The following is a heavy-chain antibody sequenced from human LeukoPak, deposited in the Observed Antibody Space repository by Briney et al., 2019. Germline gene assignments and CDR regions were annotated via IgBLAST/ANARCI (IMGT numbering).Heavy chain of an antibody. Sequence: PSETLSLTCTVSGGSIISGDYYWTWIRQSPGKGLERIGYMYYSGSTYYNPSLKGRITISIDTSNNQFSLRLTSVTAADTAVYYCARLPTQWATVTGIDFWGQGTLVTVSS. CDR2: MYYSGST. J-gene: IGHJ4*02. V-gene: IGHV4-30-4*01. D-gene: IGHD4-17*01. CDR1: GGSIISGDYY. CDR3: ARLPTQWATVTGIDF.